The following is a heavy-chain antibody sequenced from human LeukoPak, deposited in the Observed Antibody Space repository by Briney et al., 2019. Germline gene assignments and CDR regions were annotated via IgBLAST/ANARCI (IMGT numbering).Heavy chain of an antibody. V-gene: IGHV4-59*12. CDR3: ARGGRYFDWLPAAPFDY. CDR2: IYYSGST. D-gene: IGHD3-9*01. CDR1: GGSISSYY. Sequence: PSETLSLTCTVSGGSISSYYWSWIRQPPGKGLEWIGYIYYSGSTNYNPSLKSRVTISVDTSKNQFSLKLSSVTAADTAVYYCARGGRYFDWLPAAPFDYWGQGTLVTVSS. J-gene: IGHJ4*02.